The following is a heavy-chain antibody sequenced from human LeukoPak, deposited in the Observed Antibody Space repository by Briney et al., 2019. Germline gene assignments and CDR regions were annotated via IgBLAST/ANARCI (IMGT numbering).Heavy chain of an antibody. CDR3: ARRSPEYYYYAMDV. CDR2: VSSTSGYI. D-gene: IGHD1-14*01. V-gene: IGHV3-21*01. Sequence: GGSLRLSCAASEFTFSSYWMSWVRQAPGKGLEWVSSVSSTSGYIYYADSVKGRFTISRDNSKDSVYLQMNSLRAEDTAVYYCARRSPEYYYYAMDVWGQGTTVTVSS. CDR1: EFTFSSYW. J-gene: IGHJ6*02.